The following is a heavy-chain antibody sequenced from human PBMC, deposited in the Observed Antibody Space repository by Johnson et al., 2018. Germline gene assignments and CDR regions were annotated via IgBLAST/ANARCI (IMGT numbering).Heavy chain of an antibody. J-gene: IGHJ3*02. Sequence: QVQLVQSGGGLVKPGGSRRLSCAASGLTFSDYYMSWIRQAPGTGLEWVSYISSSGSAIYYSDSVKGRFPISMDNAKNTLYLQMNSLRAEDTAVYYCARNVGWFDGFDIWGQGTMVTVSS. V-gene: IGHV3-11*04. CDR3: ARNVGWFDGFDI. D-gene: IGHD3-3*01. CDR2: ISSSGSAI. CDR1: GLTFSDYY.